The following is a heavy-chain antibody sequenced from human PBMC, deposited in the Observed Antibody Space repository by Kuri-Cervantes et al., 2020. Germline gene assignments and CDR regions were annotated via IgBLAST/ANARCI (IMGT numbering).Heavy chain of an antibody. Sequence: SETLSLTCTVSGGSISSSTHYWGWIRQPPGKGLEWIGEINHSGSTNYNPSLKSRVSISVDTSKNQLSLKLSSVTAADTAVYYCARARLGSGSYFTRFVMDIWGQGTTVTVSS. V-gene: IGHV4-39*07. D-gene: IGHD3-10*01. CDR2: INHSGST. CDR3: ARARLGSGSYFTRFVMDI. J-gene: IGHJ6*02. CDR1: GGSISSSTHY.